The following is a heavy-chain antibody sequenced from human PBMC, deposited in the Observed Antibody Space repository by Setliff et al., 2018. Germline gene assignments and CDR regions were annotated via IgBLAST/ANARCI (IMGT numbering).Heavy chain of an antibody. CDR1: GYMFNSYG. D-gene: IGHD6-19*01. V-gene: IGHV1-18*01. CDR3: VRVTSGRLDFDY. CDR2: ISSHNGHT. Sequence: ASVKVSCKTSGYMFNSYGLSWVRQAPGQGLDWMGWISSHNGHTNYAQKFQGRITMTTDTSTNTASMELRSLRSEDTAVYYCVRVTSGRLDFDYWGQGTPVTVSS. J-gene: IGHJ4*02.